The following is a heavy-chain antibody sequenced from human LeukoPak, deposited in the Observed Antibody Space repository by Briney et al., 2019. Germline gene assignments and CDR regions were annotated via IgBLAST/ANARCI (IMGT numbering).Heavy chain of an antibody. V-gene: IGHV3-21*01. D-gene: IGHD5-18*01. CDR1: GFTFSSYS. CDR2: ISSSSSYI. J-gene: IGHJ4*02. Sequence: KPGGSLRLSCAASGFTFSSYSMNWVRQAPGKGLEWVSSISSSSSYIYYADSVKGRFTISRDNSKNTLYLQMGSLRAEDMAVYYCARNTSMSYYFDSWGQGTLVTVSS. CDR3: ARNTSMSYYFDS.